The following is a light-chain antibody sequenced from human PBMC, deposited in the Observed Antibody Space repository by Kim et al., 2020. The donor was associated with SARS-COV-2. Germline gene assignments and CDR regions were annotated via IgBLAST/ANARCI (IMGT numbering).Light chain of an antibody. CDR2: GAV. CDR3: QQYDDWPLT. V-gene: IGKV3-15*01. CDR1: QSVSHN. Sequence: EIVMTQSPATLSVSPGEKVTLSCRASQSVSHNLAWYQQKPGQAPRLFFYGAVSRATAPPVPARFSARGSGTEFTLTISSLQSEDFAIYFCQQYDDWPLTFGGGTRVEI. J-gene: IGKJ4*01.